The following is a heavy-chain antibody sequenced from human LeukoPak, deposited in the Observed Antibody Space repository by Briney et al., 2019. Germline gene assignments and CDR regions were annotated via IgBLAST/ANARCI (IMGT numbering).Heavy chain of an antibody. CDR1: GGSVSNYY. CDR3: ARPYYSDSSGYYYDY. J-gene: IGHJ4*02. Sequence: SSETLSLTCTVSGGSVSNYYWSWIRRPPGEGLEWIGYIYYTGNTNYNPSLKSRVIISVDTSKNQFSLKLSSVTAADTAVYYCARPYYSDSSGYYYDYWGQGTLVTVSS. CDR2: IYYTGNT. D-gene: IGHD3-22*01. V-gene: IGHV4-59*02.